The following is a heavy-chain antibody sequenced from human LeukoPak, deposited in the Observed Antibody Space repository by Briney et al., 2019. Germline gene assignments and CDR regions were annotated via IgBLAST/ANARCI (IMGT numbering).Heavy chain of an antibody. Sequence: GASVKVSCKASGYTFTSYDINWVRQATGQGLEWMGWMNPNSGNTGYAQKFQGRVTMTRNTSISTAYMELSSLRSEDTAVYYCARDYGGNSEDDLSAFDIWGQGTMVTVSS. V-gene: IGHV1-8*01. CDR3: ARDYGGNSEDDLSAFDI. CDR1: GYTFTSYD. D-gene: IGHD4-23*01. J-gene: IGHJ3*02. CDR2: MNPNSGNT.